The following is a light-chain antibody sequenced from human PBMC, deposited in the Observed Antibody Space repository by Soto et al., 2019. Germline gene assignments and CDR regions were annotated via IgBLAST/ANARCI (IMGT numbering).Light chain of an antibody. V-gene: IGLV2-18*01. J-gene: IGLJ1*01. CDR1: STDFVSYNR. CDR3: SLYTSERAYV. CDR2: EVS. Sequence: QSALTQPLSVSGSPGQSVTISCTGTSTDFVSYNRVSWYQQPPGPAPKLMIYEVSKRPSGVPDRFSGSKSGNTASLSISGLQAAGEVDYSCSLYTSERAYVFGTGTKVT.